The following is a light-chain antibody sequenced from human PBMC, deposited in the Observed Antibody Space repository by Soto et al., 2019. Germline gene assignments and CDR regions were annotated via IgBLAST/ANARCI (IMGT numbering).Light chain of an antibody. V-gene: IGKV3-15*01. CDR3: QQYNKWPYT. Sequence: EIVMTQSPATLSVYPGERATLSCRASQSVATNLAWYQQKPGQSPRLLIYGPSTRATGIPAGFSGDGSGTEFTLTISSLQSEDFAVYFCQQYNKWPYTFGQGTKLEIK. J-gene: IGKJ2*01. CDR2: GPS. CDR1: QSVATN.